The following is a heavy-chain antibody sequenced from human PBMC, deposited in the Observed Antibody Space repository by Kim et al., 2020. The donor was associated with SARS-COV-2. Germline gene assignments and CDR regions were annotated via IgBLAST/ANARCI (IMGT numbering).Heavy chain of an antibody. CDR3: ARGTTVLLNYYYGMDV. CDR1: GGSISSGGYY. J-gene: IGHJ6*02. Sequence: SETLSLTCTVSGGSISSGGYYWSWIRQHPGKGLEWIGYIYYSGSTYYNPSLKSRVTISVDTSKNQFSLKLSSVTAADTAVYYCARGTTVLLNYYYGMDVWGQGTTVTVSS. V-gene: IGHV4-31*03. CDR2: IYYSGST. D-gene: IGHD4-17*01.